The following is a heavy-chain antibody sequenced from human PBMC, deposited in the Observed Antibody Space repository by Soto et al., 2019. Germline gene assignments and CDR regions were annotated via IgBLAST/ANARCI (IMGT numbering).Heavy chain of an antibody. V-gene: IGHV1-3*01. CDR1: GYTFTSYA. Sequence: QVQLVQSGAEVQKPGASVKVSCKASGYTFTSYAMHWVXXXPXXRLEWMGWINAGNGNTKYSQKFQGRVTIXXDTSXXXXXXXXXXXXXEDTAVYYCARDRTDYDFWSGYSAWGQGTLVTVSS. J-gene: IGHJ5*02. CDR2: INAGNGNT. CDR3: ARDRTDYDFWSGYSA. D-gene: IGHD3-3*01.